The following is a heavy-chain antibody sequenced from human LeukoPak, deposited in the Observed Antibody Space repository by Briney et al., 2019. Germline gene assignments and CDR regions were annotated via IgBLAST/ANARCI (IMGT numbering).Heavy chain of an antibody. CDR3: ARGTAMATRCYYYMDV. V-gene: IGHV4-34*01. J-gene: IGHJ6*03. D-gene: IGHD5-18*01. CDR1: DGSFSGYY. Sequence: SETLSLTCAVYDGSFSGYYWSWIRQPPGKGLEWIGEINHSGSTNHNPSLKSRVTISVDTSKNQFSLKLSSVTAADTAVYYCARGTAMATRCYYYMDVWGKGTTVTVSS. CDR2: INHSGST.